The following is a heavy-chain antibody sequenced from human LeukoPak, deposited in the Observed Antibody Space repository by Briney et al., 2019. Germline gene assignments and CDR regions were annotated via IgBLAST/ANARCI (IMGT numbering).Heavy chain of an antibody. CDR1: GGSFSGYY. J-gene: IGHJ4*02. D-gene: IGHD3-10*01. CDR2: INHGGST. CDR3: ARPGHGSGSYYRLKPFDY. V-gene: IGHV4-34*01. Sequence: SETLSLTCAVYGGSFSGYYWSWIRQPPGKGLEWIGEINHGGSTNYNPSLKSRVTISVDTSKNQFSLKLSSVTAADTAVYYCARPGHGSGSYYRLKPFDYWGQGTLVTVSS.